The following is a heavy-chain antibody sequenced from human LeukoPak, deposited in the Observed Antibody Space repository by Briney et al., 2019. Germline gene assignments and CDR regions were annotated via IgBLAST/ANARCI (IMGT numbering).Heavy chain of an antibody. CDR3: ARAPAFRPVAAAGTREFDY. J-gene: IGHJ4*02. Sequence: SETLSLTCTVSGGSISSGGYYWRWLRQHPGKGLEWIGYIYYSGSTYYNPSLKSRVTISVDTSKNQFSLKLSSVTAADTAVYYCARAPAFRPVAAAGTREFDYWGQGTLVTVSS. V-gene: IGHV4-31*03. CDR2: IYYSGST. CDR1: GGSISSGGYY. D-gene: IGHD6-13*01.